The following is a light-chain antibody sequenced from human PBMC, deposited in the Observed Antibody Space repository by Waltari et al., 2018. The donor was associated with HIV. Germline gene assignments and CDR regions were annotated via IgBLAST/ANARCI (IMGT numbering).Light chain of an antibody. Sequence: QSALTQPASVSGSPGQSITISCTGTSSDIGSYNRVSWYQQPPGKAPKLMIYDVSKPPAGVSDRCSGSKSGNTASLTISGLQAEDEAHSYCSSYTTSSTFFGGGTKLTVL. CDR1: SSDIGSYNR. V-gene: IGLV2-14*01. CDR2: DVS. CDR3: SSYTTSSTF. J-gene: IGLJ2*01.